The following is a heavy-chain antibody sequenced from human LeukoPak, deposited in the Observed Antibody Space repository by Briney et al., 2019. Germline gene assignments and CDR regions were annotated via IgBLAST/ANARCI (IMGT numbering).Heavy chain of an antibody. CDR2: INPNSGGT. V-gene: IGHV1-2*02. CDR3: ARDFGRFLEWILFDY. J-gene: IGHJ4*02. Sequence: GASVKVSCKASGYTFTGYYMHWVRQAPGQGLEWMGWINPNSGGTNYAQKFQGRVTMTRDTSISTAYMELSRLRSDDTAVYYCARDFGRFLEWILFDYWGQGTLVTVSS. CDR1: GYTFTGYY. D-gene: IGHD3-3*01.